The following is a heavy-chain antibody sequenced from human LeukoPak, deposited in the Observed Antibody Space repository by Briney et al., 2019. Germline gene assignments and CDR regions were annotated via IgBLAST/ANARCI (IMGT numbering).Heavy chain of an antibody. D-gene: IGHD1-26*01. CDR2: INTNTGNP. J-gene: IGHJ5*02. CDR3: AIPGWMGATYWFDP. V-gene: IGHV7-4-1*02. CDR1: GYTFTSYA. Sequence: ASVKVSCKASGYTFTSYAMHWVRQAPGQGLEWMGWINTNTGNPTYAQGFAGRFVFSLDTSVSTAYPQISSLKAEDTAVYYCAIPGWMGATYWFDPWGQGTLVTVSS.